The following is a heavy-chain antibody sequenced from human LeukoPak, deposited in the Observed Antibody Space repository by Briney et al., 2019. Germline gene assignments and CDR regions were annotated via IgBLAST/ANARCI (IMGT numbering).Heavy chain of an antibody. CDR1: GTISISNYY. Sequence: PSETLSLTCTGGTISISNYYWGWIRQPPGKGLEWIGEINHSGSTNYNPSLKSRVTISVDTSKNQFSLELSSVTAADTAVYYCARAGFGESPSYWGQGTLVTVSS. CDR3: ARAGFGESPSY. V-gene: IGHV4-39*07. J-gene: IGHJ4*02. CDR2: INHSGST. D-gene: IGHD3-10*01.